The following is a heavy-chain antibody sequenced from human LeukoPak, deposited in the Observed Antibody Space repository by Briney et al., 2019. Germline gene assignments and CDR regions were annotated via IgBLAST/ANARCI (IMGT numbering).Heavy chain of an antibody. CDR2: ISGSGRST. J-gene: IGHJ3*01. D-gene: IGHD2-2*01. CDR1: GFTFSSFA. Sequence: GGSLRLSCAASGFTFSSFAMSWVRQAPGKGLEWVSAISGSGRSTFYADSVKGRFTISRDNSKNTLFLQMNGLRAEDTAVYYCAKDRSCSGSSCNVGSWGQGTMVTVSS. CDR3: AKDRSCSGSSCNVGS. V-gene: IGHV3-23*01.